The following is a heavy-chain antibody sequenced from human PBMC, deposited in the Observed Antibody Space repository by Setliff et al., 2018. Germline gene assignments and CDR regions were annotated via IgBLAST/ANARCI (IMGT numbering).Heavy chain of an antibody. J-gene: IGHJ4*02. CDR2: ILGSDGRT. CDR3: AKDYQSDSGWDFDY. CDR1: GFTFTNYA. Sequence: PGGSLRLSCTASGFTFTNYAMSWVRQAPGKGLEWVSGILGSDGRTYYADSVKGRFTISRDNSKSTPYLQMSSLRAEDTAVYYCAKDYQSDSGWDFDYWGQGTLVTVSS. V-gene: IGHV3-23*01. D-gene: IGHD6-19*01.